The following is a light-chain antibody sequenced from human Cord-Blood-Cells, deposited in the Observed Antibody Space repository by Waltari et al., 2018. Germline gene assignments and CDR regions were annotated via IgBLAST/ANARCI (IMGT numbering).Light chain of an antibody. Sequence: QSALTQPASVSASPGHSLTLPCPGTSSDVGGYKYVSWYQQHPGKAPKLMIYDVSNRPAGVSNRFSGSKSGNTASLTISGLQAEDEADYYCSSYTSSSTWVFGGGTKLTVL. CDR1: SSDVGGYKY. CDR3: SSYTSSSTWV. V-gene: IGLV2-14*01. J-gene: IGLJ3*02. CDR2: DVS.